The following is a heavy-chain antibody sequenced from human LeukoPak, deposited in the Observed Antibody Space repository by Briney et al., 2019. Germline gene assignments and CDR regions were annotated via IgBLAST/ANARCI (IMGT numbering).Heavy chain of an antibody. V-gene: IGHV1-69*04. CDR1: GYTFTSYG. Sequence: SVKVSCKTSGYTFTSYGISWVRQAPGQGLEWMGRIIPILGIANYAQKFQGRVTITADKSTSTAYMELSSLRSEDTAVYYCASPGEAYCGGDCYDDAFDIWGQGTMVTVSS. CDR3: ASPGEAYCGGDCYDDAFDI. CDR2: IIPILGIA. D-gene: IGHD2-21*01. J-gene: IGHJ3*02.